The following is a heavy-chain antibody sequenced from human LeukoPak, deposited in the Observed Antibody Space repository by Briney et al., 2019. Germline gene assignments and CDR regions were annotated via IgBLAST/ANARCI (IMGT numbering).Heavy chain of an antibody. D-gene: IGHD6-19*01. CDR1: GASISSSNW. V-gene: IGHV4-4*02. CDR2: IYHSGST. CDR3: ARGYSSGWYGYDY. Sequence: KSSGTLSLTCAVSGASISSSNWWNWVRQPPGKGLEWIGEIYHSGSTNYNPSLKSRVTISVDKSKNQFSLKLSSVTAADTAVYYCARGYSSGWYGYDYWGQGTLVTVSS. J-gene: IGHJ4*02.